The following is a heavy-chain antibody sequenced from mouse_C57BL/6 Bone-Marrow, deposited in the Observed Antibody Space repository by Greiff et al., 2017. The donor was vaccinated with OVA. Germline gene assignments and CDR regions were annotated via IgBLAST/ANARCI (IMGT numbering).Heavy chain of an antibody. J-gene: IGHJ4*01. V-gene: IGHV5-17*01. CDR3: ANDYDAMDY. CDR1: GFTFSDYG. CDR2: ISSGSSTI. Sequence: EVKLVESGGGLVKPGGSLKLSCAASGFTFSDYGMHWVRQAPEKGLEWVAYISSGSSTIYYADTVKGRFTIPRDNAKNTLFLQMTSLRSEDTAMYYCANDYDAMDYWGQGTSVTVSS.